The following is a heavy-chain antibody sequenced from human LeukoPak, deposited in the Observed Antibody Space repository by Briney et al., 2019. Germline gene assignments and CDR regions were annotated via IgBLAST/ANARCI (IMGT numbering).Heavy chain of an antibody. J-gene: IGHJ4*02. CDR3: ARCRGEYYDILTGYPGSFDY. V-gene: IGHV5-51*01. CDR2: IYPGDSDT. Sequence: GESLKISCKGSGYSFTSYWIGWVRQMPGKGLEWMGIIYPGDSDTRYSPSFQGQVTISADKSISTAYLQWSSLKASDTAMYYCARCRGEYYDILTGYPGSFDYWGQGTLVTVSS. CDR1: GYSFTSYW. D-gene: IGHD3-9*01.